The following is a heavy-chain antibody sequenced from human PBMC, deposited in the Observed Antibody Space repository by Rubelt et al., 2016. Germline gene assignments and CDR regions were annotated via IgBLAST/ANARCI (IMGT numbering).Heavy chain of an antibody. CDR3: ARDSYYGSGPYYYYAMDV. D-gene: IGHD3-22*01. Sequence: GTLSLTCTVSGYSISSGYYWGWIRQPPGKGLEWIGSIYHSGSTYYNPSLKSRVTISVDTSKNQFSLRLSSVTAADTAVYYCARDSYYGSGPYYYYAMDVWGQGTTVTVSS. CDR2: IYHSGST. J-gene: IGHJ6*02. CDR1: GYSISSGYY. V-gene: IGHV4-38-2*02.